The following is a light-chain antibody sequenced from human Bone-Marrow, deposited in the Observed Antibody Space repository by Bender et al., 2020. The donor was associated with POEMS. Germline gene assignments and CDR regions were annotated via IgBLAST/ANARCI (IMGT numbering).Light chain of an antibody. CDR2: KDS. V-gene: IGLV3-25*01. CDR3: QSADSSGTYAV. Sequence: ARITCSGDALPKQYAYWYQQKPGQAPVLVIYKDSERPSGIPERFSGSSSGTTVTLTISGVQAEDEADYYCQSADSSGTYAVFGGGTQLTVL. J-gene: IGLJ7*01. CDR1: ALPKQY.